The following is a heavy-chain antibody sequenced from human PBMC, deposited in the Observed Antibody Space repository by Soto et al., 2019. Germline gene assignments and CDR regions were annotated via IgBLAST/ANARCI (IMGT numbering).Heavy chain of an antibody. V-gene: IGHV1-69*01. D-gene: IGHD3-22*01. CDR3: ARGGSGYTWFNEF. J-gene: IGHJ4*02. CDR1: GGLFSTYP. Sequence: QEQLVQSGAEVKKPGSSVKVSCKASGGLFSTYPIRWVRQVPGQGLEWMGGIIPVFQTAYYTQRFQGRFTITADESTNTAYMELSSLRSEDTAIYYCARGGSGYTWFNEFWGQGTLVTVSS. CDR2: IIPVFQTA.